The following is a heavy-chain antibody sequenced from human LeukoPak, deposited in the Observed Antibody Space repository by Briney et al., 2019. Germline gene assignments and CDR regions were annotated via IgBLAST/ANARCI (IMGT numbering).Heavy chain of an antibody. CDR2: IYYSGST. CDR1: GGSFSSYY. Sequence: SETLSLTCTVSGGSFSSYYWSWIRQPPGKGLEWIGYIYYSGSTNYNPSLKSRVTISVDTSKNQFSLKLSSVTAADTAVYYCARVSLNSYGGVFYFDYWGQGTLVTVSS. J-gene: IGHJ4*02. CDR3: ARVSLNSYGGVFYFDY. D-gene: IGHD4-23*01. V-gene: IGHV4-59*08.